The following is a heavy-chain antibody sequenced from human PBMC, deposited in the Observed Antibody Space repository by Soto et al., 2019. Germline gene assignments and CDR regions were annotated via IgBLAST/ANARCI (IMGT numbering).Heavy chain of an antibody. CDR1: GGSISSSSYY. Sequence: SETLSLTCTVSGGSISSSSYYWGWIRQPPGKGLEWIGSIYYSGSTYYNPSLKSRVTISVDTSKNQFSLKLSSVTAADTAVYYCARQRGSSDFDYWGQGTLVTVSS. CDR2: IYYSGST. V-gene: IGHV4-39*01. CDR3: ARQRGSSDFDY. J-gene: IGHJ4*02. D-gene: IGHD6-19*01.